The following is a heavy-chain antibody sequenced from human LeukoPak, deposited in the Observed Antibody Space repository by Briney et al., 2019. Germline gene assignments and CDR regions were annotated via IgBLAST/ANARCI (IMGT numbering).Heavy chain of an antibody. Sequence: GGSQRLSCAASGFTFSSYSMNWVRQAPGKGLEWVSYISSSSSTMYYADSVEGRFTISRDNAKNSLYLQMNSLRAEDTAVYYCARGGRYSNYIVGYNWFDPWGQGTLVTVSS. V-gene: IGHV3-48*01. CDR3: ARGGRYSNYIVGYNWFDP. CDR1: GFTFSSYS. D-gene: IGHD4-11*01. CDR2: ISSSSSTM. J-gene: IGHJ5*02.